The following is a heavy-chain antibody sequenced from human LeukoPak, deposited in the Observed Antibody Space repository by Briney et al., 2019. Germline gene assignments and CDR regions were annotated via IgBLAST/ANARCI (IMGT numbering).Heavy chain of an antibody. CDR3: TRSLGVVIHGGMDV. CDR2: IYYSGST. Sequence: SETLSLTCTVSGGSISSYYWSWIRQPPGKGLEWVGYIYYSGSTNYNPSLKSRVTISVDTSKNQFSLKLSSVTAADTAVYYCTRSLGVVIHGGMDVWGQGTTVTVSS. CDR1: GGSISSYY. J-gene: IGHJ6*02. D-gene: IGHD3-3*01. V-gene: IGHV4-59*01.